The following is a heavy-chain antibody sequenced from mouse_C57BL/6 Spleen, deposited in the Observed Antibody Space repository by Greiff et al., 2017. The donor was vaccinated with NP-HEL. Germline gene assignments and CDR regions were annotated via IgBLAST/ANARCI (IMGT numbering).Heavy chain of an antibody. CDR2: IDPSDSYT. CDR3: AVYDGYRGYCDY. Sequence: VQLQQPGAELVRPGTSLKLSCKASGYTFTSYWMHWVKQRPGQGLEWIGVIDPSDSYTNYNQKFKGKATLTVDTSSSTAYMQLSSLTSEDSAVYYCAVYDGYRGYCDYWGQGTTLTVSS. CDR1: GYTFTSYW. D-gene: IGHD2-3*01. J-gene: IGHJ2*01. V-gene: IGHV1-59*01.